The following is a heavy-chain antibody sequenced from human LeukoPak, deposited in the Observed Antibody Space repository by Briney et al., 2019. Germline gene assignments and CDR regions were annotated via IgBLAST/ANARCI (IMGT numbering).Heavy chain of an antibody. Sequence: ASVKVSCKISGYTLTELSMHWVRQAPGQGLEWMGSFDPEDGERIYAQKFQGRATMTEDTSTDTAYMELSSLRSEDTAVYYCATDQSNYRDAFDIWGQGTMLTVSS. CDR2: FDPEDGER. CDR1: GYTLTELS. V-gene: IGHV1-24*01. D-gene: IGHD1-7*01. CDR3: ATDQSNYRDAFDI. J-gene: IGHJ3*02.